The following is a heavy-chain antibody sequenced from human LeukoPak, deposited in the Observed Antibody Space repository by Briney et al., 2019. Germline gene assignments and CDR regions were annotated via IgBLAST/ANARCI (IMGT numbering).Heavy chain of an antibody. J-gene: IGHJ4*02. V-gene: IGHV3-74*01. CDR3: ARVLAGEAYFDY. CDR2: INSDGSST. D-gene: IGHD6-19*01. Sequence: GGSLILSCAASGFTFSSYWMHWVRQAPGKGLVWVSRINSDGSSTSYADSVKGRFTISRDNAKNTLYLQMNSLRAEDTAVYYCARVLAGEAYFDYWGQGTLVTVSS. CDR1: GFTFSSYW.